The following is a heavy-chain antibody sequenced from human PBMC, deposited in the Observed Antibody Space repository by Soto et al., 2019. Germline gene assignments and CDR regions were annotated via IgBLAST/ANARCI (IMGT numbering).Heavy chain of an antibody. D-gene: IGHD2-8*01. CDR3: ARDRSTYGGGGTGEVKENWFDP. J-gene: IGHJ5*02. Sequence: SETLSLTCSVSGGSISRYYWSWIRQPPGKGLEWIGYAYYSGDTGYNPSLQSRVTMAVDTSKNQVSLKLTSVTAADTAVYYCARDRSTYGGGGTGEVKENWFDPWGQGALVTVSS. CDR1: GGSISRYY. V-gene: IGHV4-59*01. CDR2: AYYSGDT.